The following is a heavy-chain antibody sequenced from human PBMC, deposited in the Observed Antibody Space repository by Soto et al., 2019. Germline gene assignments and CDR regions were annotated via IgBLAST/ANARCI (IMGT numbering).Heavy chain of an antibody. Sequence: SVKVSCKSSGGTFGTHAINWVRQAPGQGLEWMGGIIPVFGTANYARKFQVRVILSADESTNTAFMELNSLRSEDTAVYYCARGVRGSTRNYYYYVFDVWGQGTTVTVSS. D-gene: IGHD2-15*01. CDR2: IIPVFGTA. CDR3: ARGVRGSTRNYYYYVFDV. V-gene: IGHV1-69*13. J-gene: IGHJ6*02. CDR1: GGTFGTHA.